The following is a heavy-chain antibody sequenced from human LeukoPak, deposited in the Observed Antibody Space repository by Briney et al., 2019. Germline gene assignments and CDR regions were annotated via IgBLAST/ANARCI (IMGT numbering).Heavy chain of an antibody. V-gene: IGHV3-74*01. CDR3: AREASYDYAYDY. CDR2: INSDGSST. D-gene: IGHD3-16*01. CDR1: GFTFSSYW. J-gene: IGHJ4*02. Sequence: PGGSLRLSCAASGFTFSSYWMHWVRQAPGKGLVWVSRINSDGSSTSYADSVKGRFTTSRDNAKNTLYLQMNSLRAEDTAVYYCAREASYDYAYDYWGQGTLVTVSS.